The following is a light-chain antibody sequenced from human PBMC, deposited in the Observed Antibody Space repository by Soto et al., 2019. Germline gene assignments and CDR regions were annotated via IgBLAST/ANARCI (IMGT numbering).Light chain of an antibody. CDR2: RNN. Sequence: QSVLTQPPSASGTPGQRVTISCSGSSSNIGSNYVYWYQQLPGTAPKLLIYRNNQRPSGVPDRFSGSKSGTSASLAISGLRSEDEADYYCAVWDDSLSGVVFGGGTKLTV. CDR1: SSNIGSNY. CDR3: AVWDDSLSGVV. V-gene: IGLV1-47*01. J-gene: IGLJ2*01.